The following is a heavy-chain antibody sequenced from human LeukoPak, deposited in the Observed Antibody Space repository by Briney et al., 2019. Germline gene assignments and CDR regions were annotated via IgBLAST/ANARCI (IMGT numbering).Heavy chain of an antibody. D-gene: IGHD3-22*01. Sequence: GGSLRLSCAASGFTFSSYAMSWVRQAPGKGLEWVSAISGSGGSTYYADSVKGRFTISRDNSKNTLYLQINSLRAEDTAVYYCAKDGPYYYDSSGYYQGDYMDVWGKGTTVTVSS. V-gene: IGHV3-23*01. CDR2: ISGSGGST. CDR3: AKDGPYYYDSSGYYQGDYMDV. CDR1: GFTFSSYA. J-gene: IGHJ6*03.